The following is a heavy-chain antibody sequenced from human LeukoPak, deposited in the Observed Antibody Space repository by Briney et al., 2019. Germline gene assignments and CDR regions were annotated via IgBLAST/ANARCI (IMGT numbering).Heavy chain of an antibody. Sequence: ASVKVPCKVSGYILTEFSMHWVRQAPGKGLEWMGGFDPEGGETIYAQKFQGRVTMTEDTSTDTAYMELSSLRDEDTAVYYCTPLKLWPPVPGPFDFWGQGTLVTVSS. D-gene: IGHD6-19*01. J-gene: IGHJ4*02. V-gene: IGHV1-24*01. CDR2: FDPEGGET. CDR1: GYILTEFS. CDR3: TPLKLWPPVPGPFDF.